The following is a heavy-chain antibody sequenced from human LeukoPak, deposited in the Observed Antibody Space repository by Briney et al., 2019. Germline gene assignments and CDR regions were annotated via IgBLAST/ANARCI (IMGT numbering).Heavy chain of an antibody. D-gene: IGHD2-8*01. CDR3: ARRLGVGYCTNGVCYKGSTPLKNYYMDV. J-gene: IGHJ6*03. V-gene: IGHV4-38-2*02. CDR2: IYHSGST. CDR1: GGSISSGYY. Sequence: SETLSLTCTVSGGSISSGYYWGWIRQPPGKGLEWIGSIYHSGSTYYNPSLKSRVTISVDTSKNQFSLKLGSVTAADTAVYYCARRLGVGYCTNGVCYKGSTPLKNYYMDVWGKGTTVTVSS.